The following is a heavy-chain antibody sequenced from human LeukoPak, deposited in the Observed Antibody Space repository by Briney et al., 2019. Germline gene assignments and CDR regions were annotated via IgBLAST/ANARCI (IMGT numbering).Heavy chain of an antibody. CDR1: GFTFSSYA. CDR3: ARDGRTDQNYYYYMDV. J-gene: IGHJ6*03. CDR2: ISYDGGNK. D-gene: IGHD2-15*01. V-gene: IGHV3-30*01. Sequence: GGSLRLSCAASGFTFSSYAMHWVRQAPGKGLEWVAVISYDGGNKYYADSVKGRFTISRDNSKNTLYLQMNSLRAEDTAVYYCARDGRTDQNYYYYMDVWGKGTTVTVSS.